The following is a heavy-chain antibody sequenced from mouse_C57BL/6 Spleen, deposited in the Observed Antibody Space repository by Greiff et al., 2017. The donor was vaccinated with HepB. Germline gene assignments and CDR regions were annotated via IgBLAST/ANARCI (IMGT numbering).Heavy chain of an antibody. J-gene: IGHJ4*01. Sequence: VQLQQSGPELVKPGASVKISCKASGYSFTSYYIHWVKQRPGQGLEWIGWIYPGSGNTKYNEKFKGKATLTADTSSSTAYMQLSSLTSEDSAVYYCARREEYYYAMDYWGQGTSVTVSS. CDR3: ARREEYYYAMDY. CDR1: GYSFTSYY. V-gene: IGHV1-66*01. CDR2: IYPGSGNT.